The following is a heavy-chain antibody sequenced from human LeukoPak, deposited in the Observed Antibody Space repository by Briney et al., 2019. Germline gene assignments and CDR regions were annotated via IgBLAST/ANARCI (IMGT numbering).Heavy chain of an antibody. CDR3: ARERHYYNSGSYSTGYYYYMDV. CDR1: GYTFTSYY. V-gene: IGHV1-46*01. CDR2: INPSGGST. J-gene: IGHJ6*03. D-gene: IGHD3-10*01. Sequence: GASVEVSCKASGYTFTSYYMHWVRQAPGQGLEWMGIINPSGGSTSYAQKFQGRVTITADESTSTAYMELSSLRSEDTAVYYCARERHYYNSGSYSTGYYYYMDVWGKGTTVTISS.